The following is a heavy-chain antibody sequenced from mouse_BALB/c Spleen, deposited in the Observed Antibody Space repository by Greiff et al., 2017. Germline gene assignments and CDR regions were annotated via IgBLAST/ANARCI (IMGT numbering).Heavy chain of an antibody. CDR3: ARLLRYYAMDY. Sequence: DVHLVESGGGLVQPGGSRKLSCAASGFTFSSFGMHWVRQAPEKGLEWVAYISSGSSTIYYADTVKGRFTISRDNPKNTLFLQMTSLRSEDTAMYYCARLLRYYAMDYWGQGTAGTVSS. J-gene: IGHJ4*01. CDR1: GFTFSSFG. V-gene: IGHV5-17*02. CDR2: ISSGSSTI. D-gene: IGHD1-1*01.